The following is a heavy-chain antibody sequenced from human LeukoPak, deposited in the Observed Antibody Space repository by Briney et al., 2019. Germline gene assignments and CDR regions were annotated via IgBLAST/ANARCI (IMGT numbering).Heavy chain of an antibody. V-gene: IGHV3-23*01. D-gene: IGHD1-26*01. J-gene: IGHJ4*02. CDR3: AKDQRVYSHCFDY. CDR1: GFTFSSYA. CDR2: ISGSGDST. Sequence: PGGSLRLSCAASGFTFSSYAMSWVRQAPGKGLEWVSAISGSGDSTYYADSVKGRFTISRDNSKNTLYLQMNSLRAEDTAVYYCAKDQRVYSHCFDYWGQGTLVTVSS.